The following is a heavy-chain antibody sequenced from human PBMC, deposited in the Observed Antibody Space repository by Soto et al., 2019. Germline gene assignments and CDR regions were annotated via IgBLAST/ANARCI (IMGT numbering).Heavy chain of an antibody. CDR3: ARAPYCSGGSCYWDYYYYYYMDV. V-gene: IGHV3-21*01. CDR2: ISSSSSYI. CDR1: GFTFSSYS. D-gene: IGHD2-15*01. J-gene: IGHJ6*03. Sequence: EVQLVESGGGLVKPGGSLRLSCAASGFTFSSYSMNWVRQAPGKGLEWVSSISSSSSYIYYADSVKGRFTISRDNAKNSLYLQMNSLRAEDTAVYYCARAPYCSGGSCYWDYYYYYYMDVWGKGTTVTVSS.